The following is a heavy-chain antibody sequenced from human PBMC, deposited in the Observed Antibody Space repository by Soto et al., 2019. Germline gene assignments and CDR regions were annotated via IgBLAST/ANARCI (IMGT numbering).Heavy chain of an antibody. CDR3: EKVGRRVGAREVEYYFDY. CDR2: ISGSGGST. Sequence: EVQLLESGGGLVQPGGSLRLSCAASGFTFSSYAMSWVRQAPGKGLEWVSAISGSGGSTYYADSVKGRFTISRDNSKNTLYLQMNSLRAEDTDVYYCEKVGRRVGAREVEYYFDYWGQGTLVTVSS. V-gene: IGHV3-23*01. J-gene: IGHJ4*02. D-gene: IGHD1-26*01. CDR1: GFTFSSYA.